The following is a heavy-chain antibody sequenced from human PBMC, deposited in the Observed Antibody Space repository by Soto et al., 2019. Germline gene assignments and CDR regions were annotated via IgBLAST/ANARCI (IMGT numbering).Heavy chain of an antibody. J-gene: IGHJ5*02. D-gene: IGHD3-22*01. V-gene: IGHV4-59*08. CDR1: GGSISSYY. Sequence: LSLTCSVSGGSISSYYWSWIRQPPGKGLEWIGYIYYSGSTNYNPSLKSRDTISVDTSKNQFSLKLSSVTAADTAVYYCARHLGYDSSGYYWNWFDPWGQGTLVTVSS. CDR2: IYYSGST. CDR3: ARHLGYDSSGYYWNWFDP.